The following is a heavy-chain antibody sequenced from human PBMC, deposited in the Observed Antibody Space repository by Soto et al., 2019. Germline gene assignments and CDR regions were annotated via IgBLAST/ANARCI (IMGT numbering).Heavy chain of an antibody. CDR2: IRSKTNNYAT. J-gene: IGHJ4*02. V-gene: IGHV3-73*01. Sequence: GGSLRLSCAASGLTFSDSAIHWVRQASGKGLEWVGRIRSKTNNYATTYAASVKGRFTISRDDSKNTAYLQMNSLKTEDTAVYYCARDSGYSSGPFDYWGQGTLVTVSS. D-gene: IGHD5-18*01. CDR1: GLTFSDSA. CDR3: ARDSGYSSGPFDY.